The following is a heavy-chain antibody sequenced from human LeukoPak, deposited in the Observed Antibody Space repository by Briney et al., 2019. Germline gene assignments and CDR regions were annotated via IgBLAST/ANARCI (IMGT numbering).Heavy chain of an antibody. V-gene: IGHV3-21*01. CDR3: ARDYDSAAAGTFDY. CDR2: ISNSSSYI. J-gene: IGHJ4*02. Sequence: GGSLRLSCAASVFTLSIYSMNCVREAPGRGLECVLSISNSSSYIYYTDSVKGRFTISRDNAKNSLYLQMNSVRAEDTAVYYCARDYDSAAAGTFDYWGQGTLVTVSS. D-gene: IGHD6-13*01. CDR1: VFTLSIYS.